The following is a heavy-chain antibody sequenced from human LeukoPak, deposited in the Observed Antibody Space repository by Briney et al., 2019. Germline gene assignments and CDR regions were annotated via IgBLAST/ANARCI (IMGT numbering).Heavy chain of an antibody. V-gene: IGHV3-30*18. D-gene: IGHD4-23*01. J-gene: IGHJ4*02. CDR3: AKLTTVAAFDY. CDR2: ISSDGSDT. Sequence: GGSLRLSCAASGFTFSNYGMHWVRQAPGKGLEWVAVISSDGSDTNYADSVKGRFTISRDNSKNTLYLQMNSLRAEDTAVYYCAKLTTVAAFDYWGQGTLVTVSS. CDR1: GFTFSNYG.